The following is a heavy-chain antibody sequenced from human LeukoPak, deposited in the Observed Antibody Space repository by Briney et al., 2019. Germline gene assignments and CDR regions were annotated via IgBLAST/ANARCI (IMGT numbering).Heavy chain of an antibody. D-gene: IGHD5-12*01. Sequence: SQTLSHTCAVSGGSISSGGYSWSWVRQPPGKGLEWIGYIYHSGSTYYNPSLKSRVTISVDRSKNQSSLKLSSVTAADTAVYYCARGLRGYSGYEPYNWFDPWGQGTLVTVSS. CDR1: GGSISSGGYS. J-gene: IGHJ5*02. CDR2: IYHSGST. V-gene: IGHV4-30-2*01. CDR3: ARGLRGYSGYEPYNWFDP.